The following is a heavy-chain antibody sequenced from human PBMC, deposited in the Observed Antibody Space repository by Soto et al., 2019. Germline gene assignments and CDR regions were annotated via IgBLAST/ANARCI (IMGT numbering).Heavy chain of an antibody. CDR2: ISSSGSHT. CDR3: ARVGSTSAAGVLDY. D-gene: IGHD6-13*01. J-gene: IGHJ4*02. CDR1: GFTFSDFY. Sequence: PGGSLRLSCAASGFTFSDFYMSWIRQAPGKGLEWVSYISSSGSHTPYADSVKGRFTISRDNAKNSVYLQMNSLRAEDTAVYYCARVGSTSAAGVLDYWGQGTLATVSS. V-gene: IGHV3-11*06.